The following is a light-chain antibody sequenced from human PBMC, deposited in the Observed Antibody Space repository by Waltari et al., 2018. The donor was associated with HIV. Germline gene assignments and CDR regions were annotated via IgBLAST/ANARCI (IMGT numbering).Light chain of an antibody. CDR1: QGISNY. CDR2: VAS. J-gene: IGKJ3*01. V-gene: IGKV1-27*01. Sequence: DIQMTQSPSSLSASVGDRVTITCRASQGISNYLAWYQQKPGKVHKLLIYVASTLQSGVPSRFSCSGSGTDFTLTISSLQPEDVATYYCQKYNSAPLITFGPGTKVDIK. CDR3: QKYNSAPLIT.